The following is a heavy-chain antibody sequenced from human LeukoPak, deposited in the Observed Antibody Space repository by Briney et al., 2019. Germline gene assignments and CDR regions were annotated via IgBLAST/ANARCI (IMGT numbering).Heavy chain of an antibody. CDR2: ISTYNGYS. CDR3: AKNSSGGYPDY. D-gene: IGHD6-19*01. CDR1: GYTFTSSG. J-gene: IGHJ4*02. V-gene: IGHV1-18*01. Sequence: ASVKVSCKTSGYTFTSSGITWVRQAPGQGLEWMGWISTYNGYSKYAQNLQGGVTMTADTSTTTAYMELSSLRSDDTAVYYCAKNSSGGYPDYWGQGTLVTVSS.